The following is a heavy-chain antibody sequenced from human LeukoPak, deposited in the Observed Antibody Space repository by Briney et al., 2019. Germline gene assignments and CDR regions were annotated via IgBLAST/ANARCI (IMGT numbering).Heavy chain of an antibody. CDR2: IYPSDSDT. J-gene: IGHJ4*02. CDR1: GYTYTSYW. CDR3: ARQGDYGDYIQY. V-gene: IGHV5-51*01. Sequence: PGESLKISCKGSGYTYTSYWIAWVPQIPGKGLEWMGIIYPSDSDTRYSPSFQGQVTISADKSISTAYLQWSSLKASDTAMYYCARQGDYGDYIQYWGQGTLVTVSS. D-gene: IGHD4/OR15-4a*01.